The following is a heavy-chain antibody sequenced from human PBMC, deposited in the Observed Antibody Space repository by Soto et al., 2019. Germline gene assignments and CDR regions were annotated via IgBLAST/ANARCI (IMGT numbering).Heavy chain of an antibody. J-gene: IGHJ4*02. CDR3: ARTNSSGVYFDY. CDR1: GFTFSSYG. V-gene: IGHV3-33*01. Sequence: QVQLVESGGGVVQPGRSLRLSCAASGFTFSSYGMHWVRQAPGKGLEWVAVIWYDGSNKYYADSVKGRFTISRDNSKNTLYLQMNSLRAEETAVYYCARTNSSGVYFDYWGQGTLVTVSS. CDR2: IWYDGSNK. D-gene: IGHD6-19*01.